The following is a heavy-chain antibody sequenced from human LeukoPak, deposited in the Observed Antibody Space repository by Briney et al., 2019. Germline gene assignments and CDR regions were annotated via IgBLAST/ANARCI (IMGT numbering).Heavy chain of an antibody. CDR2: ISSSSSYI. V-gene: IGHV3-21*01. D-gene: IGHD2-21*02. Sequence: PGGSLRLSCAASGFTFSSYSMNWVRQAPGKGLEWVSSISSSSSYIYYADSVKGRFTISRDNAKNSLYLQMNSLRAEDTAVYYCARDWFLATANYFDYWGQGTLVTVSS. J-gene: IGHJ4*02. CDR1: GFTFSSYS. CDR3: ARDWFLATANYFDY.